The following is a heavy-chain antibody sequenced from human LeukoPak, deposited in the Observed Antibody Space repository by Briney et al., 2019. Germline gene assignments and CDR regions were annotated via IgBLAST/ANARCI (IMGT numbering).Heavy chain of an antibody. J-gene: IGHJ4*02. Sequence: SETLSLTCTVSGGSISSDNYFWSWIRQPAGKGLEWIGRIYTSGSTNYNPSLKSRVTISVDTSKNQFSLKLSSVTAADTAVYYCARSPLEYDFWSGRHYYFDYWGQGTLVTVSS. CDR2: IYTSGST. V-gene: IGHV4-61*02. CDR3: ARSPLEYDFWSGRHYYFDY. D-gene: IGHD3-3*01. CDR1: GGSISSDNYF.